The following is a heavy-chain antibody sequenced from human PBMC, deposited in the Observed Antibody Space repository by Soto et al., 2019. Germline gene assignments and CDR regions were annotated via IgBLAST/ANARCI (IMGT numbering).Heavy chain of an antibody. Sequence: QVQLQQWGAGLLKPSETLSLTCAVYGGSFSGYYWSWIRQPPGKGLEWIGEINHSGSTNYNPSLKSRVTISVDTSKNQFSLKLSSVTAADTAVYYCARGLGDYFAYGIDVWGQGTTVTVSS. V-gene: IGHV4-34*01. D-gene: IGHD4-17*01. CDR3: ARGLGDYFAYGIDV. J-gene: IGHJ6*02. CDR1: GGSFSGYY. CDR2: INHSGST.